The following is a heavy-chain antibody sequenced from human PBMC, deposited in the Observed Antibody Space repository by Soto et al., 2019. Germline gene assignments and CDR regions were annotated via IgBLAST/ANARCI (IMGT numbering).Heavy chain of an antibody. CDR2: IYYSGST. V-gene: IGHV4-30-4*01. CDR1: GGSISSSYYY. J-gene: IGHJ4*02. CDR3: ARENSGYDPTGAFDY. Sequence: QVLLQESGPGLVQPSQTLSLTCTVSGGSISSSYYYWSWIRQPPGKGLEWIGYIYYSGSTSYNPSLKSRLTISVDTSKNQFSLKLNSVTAADTAVYYCARENSGYDPTGAFDYWGQGTLVTVSS. D-gene: IGHD5-12*01.